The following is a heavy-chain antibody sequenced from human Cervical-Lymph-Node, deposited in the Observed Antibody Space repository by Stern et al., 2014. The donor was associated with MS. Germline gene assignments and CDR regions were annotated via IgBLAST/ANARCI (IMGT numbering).Heavy chain of an antibody. CDR3: ARDRTSIAD. Sequence: VQLQESGPGLVKPSETLSLTCTVSGGSISSYYWSWIRQPPGKGLEWIGYIYYSGSTNYNPSLKSRVTISVDTSKNQFSLKLSSVTAADTAVYYCARDRTSIADWGQGTLVTVSS. J-gene: IGHJ4*02. D-gene: IGHD6-6*01. CDR2: IYYSGST. V-gene: IGHV4-59*01. CDR1: GGSISSYY.